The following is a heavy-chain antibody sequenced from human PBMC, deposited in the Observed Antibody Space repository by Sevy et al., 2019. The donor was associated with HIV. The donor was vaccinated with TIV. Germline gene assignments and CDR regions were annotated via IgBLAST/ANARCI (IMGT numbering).Heavy chain of an antibody. Sequence: SESLSLTCTVSGGSISSSSYYWGWIRRPPGKELEWIGSIYSSGSTYYNPSLRSRVTISVDTSKNQFSLKLSSVTAADTAVYYCEGIAVAGTLLDYWGQGTLVTVSS. J-gene: IGHJ4*02. CDR3: EGIAVAGTLLDY. CDR2: IYSSGST. D-gene: IGHD6-19*01. CDR1: GGSISSSSYY. V-gene: IGHV4-39*01.